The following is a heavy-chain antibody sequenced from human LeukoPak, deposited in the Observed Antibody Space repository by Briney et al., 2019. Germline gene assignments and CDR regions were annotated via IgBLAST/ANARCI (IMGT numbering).Heavy chain of an antibody. V-gene: IGHV4-34*01. J-gene: IGHJ4*02. CDR3: AGGGREAAGTNDY. Sequence: SETLSLTCAVYGGSFSGYYWSWIRQPPGKGLEWIGEINHSGSTNYNPSLKSRVTISVDTSKNQFSLKLSSVTAADTAVYYCAGGGREAAGTNDYWGQGTLVTVSS. CDR2: INHSGST. D-gene: IGHD6-13*01. CDR1: GGSFSGYY.